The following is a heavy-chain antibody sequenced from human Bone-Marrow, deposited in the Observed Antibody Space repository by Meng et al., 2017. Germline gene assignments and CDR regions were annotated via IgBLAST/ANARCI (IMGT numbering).Heavy chain of an antibody. CDR1: GFTFSSYS. CDR3: ARDRSSGWPIDH. D-gene: IGHD6-19*01. Sequence: EVQLVESGGGLGKPGGSLRLSCAASGFTFSSYSMNWVRQAPGKGLEWVSSISSSSSYIYYADSVKGRFTISRDNAKNSLYLQMNSLRAEDTAVYYCARDRSSGWPIDHWGQGTLVTVSS. J-gene: IGHJ4*02. CDR2: ISSSSSYI. V-gene: IGHV3-21*01.